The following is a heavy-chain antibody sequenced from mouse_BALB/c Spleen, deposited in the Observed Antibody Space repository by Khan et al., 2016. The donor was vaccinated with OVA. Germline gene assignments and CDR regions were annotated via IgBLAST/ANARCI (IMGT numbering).Heavy chain of an antibody. CDR2: INTYTGEP. Sequence: QIQLVQSGPELKKPGETVKISCKASAYTFTNYGMNWVKQAPGKGLKCMGWINTYTGEPTYTDDFKGRFAFSLETSASTAYLQINNLKNEDMATYFCARGASYWYFDVWGAGTTVTVSS. V-gene: IGHV9-1*02. CDR3: ARGASYWYFDV. J-gene: IGHJ1*01. CDR1: AYTFTNYG.